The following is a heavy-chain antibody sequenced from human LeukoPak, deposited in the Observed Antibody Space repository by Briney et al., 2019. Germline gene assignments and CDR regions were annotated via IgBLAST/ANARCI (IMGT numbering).Heavy chain of an antibody. CDR3: AKDPGYSYGYSDVFDV. CDR1: GFIFSSYA. V-gene: IGHV3-23*01. D-gene: IGHD5-18*01. CDR2: ISISGGST. J-gene: IGHJ3*01. Sequence: PGGSLRLSCAASGFIFSSYAMSWVRQAPGKGLEWVSTISISGGSTYYAESVKGRFTISRDNSKNTLYLQMNSLRAEDTAVYFCAKDPGYSYGYSDVFDVWGQGTMVTVSS.